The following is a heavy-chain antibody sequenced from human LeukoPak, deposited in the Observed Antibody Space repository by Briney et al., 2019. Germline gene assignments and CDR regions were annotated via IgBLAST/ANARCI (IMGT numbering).Heavy chain of an antibody. D-gene: IGHD2-15*01. J-gene: IGHJ5*02. V-gene: IGHV5-51*03. Sequence: GESLKISCKGSGYSFTSYWIGWVRQMPGKGLEWMGIIYPGDSDTRYSPSFQGQVTISADKSISTAYLQWSSLKASDTAMYYCARWVVAATGSYNWFDPWGQGTPVTVSS. CDR3: ARWVVAATGSYNWFDP. CDR2: IYPGDSDT. CDR1: GYSFTSYW.